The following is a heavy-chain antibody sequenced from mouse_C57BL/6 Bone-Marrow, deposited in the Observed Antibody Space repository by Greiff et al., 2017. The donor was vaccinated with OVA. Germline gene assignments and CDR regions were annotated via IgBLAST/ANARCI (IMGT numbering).Heavy chain of an antibody. Sequence: EVKLVESGGGLVKPGGSLKLSCAASGFTFSSYAMSWVRQTPEKRLEWVATISDGGSYTYYPDNVKGRFTISRDNAKNNLYLQMSHLKSEDTAMYYCARDRTVGGAFDVWGTGTTVTVSS. CDR2: ISDGGSYT. D-gene: IGHD1-1*01. V-gene: IGHV5-4*01. CDR3: ARDRTVGGAFDV. CDR1: GFTFSSYA. J-gene: IGHJ1*03.